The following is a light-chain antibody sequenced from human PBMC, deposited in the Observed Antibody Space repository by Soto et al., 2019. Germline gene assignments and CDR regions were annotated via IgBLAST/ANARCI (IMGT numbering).Light chain of an antibody. V-gene: IGLV2-8*01. CDR2: AVS. CDR1: GTDVGAYNY. CDR3: ISYTDRQSYL. J-gene: IGLJ1*01. Sequence: QSVLTQPPSASGSPGQSVTISCTGTGTDVGAYNYVAWYQQFPGKSPKLMIYAVSDRPPGVSDRFSGSKSGITASLTISGLQTEDEADYYCISYTDRQSYLFGTGTKLTVL.